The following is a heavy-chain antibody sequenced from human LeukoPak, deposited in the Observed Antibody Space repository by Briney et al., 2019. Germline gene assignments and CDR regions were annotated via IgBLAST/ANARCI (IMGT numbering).Heavy chain of an antibody. Sequence: GGSLRLSCAASGFTFSSYSMNWVRQAPGRGLEWVSSVSSSSSYIYYADSVKGRFTISRDNAKNSLYLQMNSLRAEDTAVYYCARDDDSSRQTEQRYWGQGTLVTVSS. CDR3: ARDDDSSRQTEQRY. CDR1: GFTFSSYS. D-gene: IGHD6-13*01. CDR2: VSSSSSYI. J-gene: IGHJ4*02. V-gene: IGHV3-21*01.